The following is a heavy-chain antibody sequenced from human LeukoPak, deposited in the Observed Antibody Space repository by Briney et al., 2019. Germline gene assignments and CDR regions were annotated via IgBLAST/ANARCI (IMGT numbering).Heavy chain of an antibody. CDR3: ARGPRNVYFDY. CDR1: GFSVSSNF. V-gene: IGHV3-66*02. CDR2: IYSGGST. Sequence: GGSPRLSCAASGFSVSSNFMSWVRQAPGKGPEWVSVIYSGGSTYYADSVKGRFTISGDNSKNTLYLQMNSLRPEDTAVYYCARGPRNVYFDYWGQGTLVTVSS. J-gene: IGHJ4*02. D-gene: IGHD2-8*01.